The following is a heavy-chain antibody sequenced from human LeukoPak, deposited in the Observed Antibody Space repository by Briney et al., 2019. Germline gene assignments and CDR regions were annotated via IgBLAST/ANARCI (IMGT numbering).Heavy chain of an antibody. CDR3: AKDLNYGDGRWEFHT. Sequence: GGSLRLSCAASGFNFGGFAMTWVRQAPGRGLDGVSGIYSDGSGTFYTDSVKGRFTISRDNSKNILYLQMNNLRAEDTAIYYCAKDLNYGDGRWEFHTWGQGTLVTVSS. CDR2: IYSDGSGT. V-gene: IGHV3-23*03. J-gene: IGHJ5*02. CDR1: GFNFGGFA. D-gene: IGHD4-17*01.